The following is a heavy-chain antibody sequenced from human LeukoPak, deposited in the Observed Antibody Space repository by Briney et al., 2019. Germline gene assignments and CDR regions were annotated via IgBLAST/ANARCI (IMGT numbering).Heavy chain of an antibody. CDR3: ARGLGYGSGSYYLGFDM. D-gene: IGHD3-10*01. CDR1: GGSISTSSSY. Sequence: PSETLSLTCTVFGGSISTSSSYWGWIRQPPGKGLEWIVSIHYSGSTYYNPSLKSRVAISVDTSRNQFSLKLSSVSAADTAVYYCARGLGYGSGSYYLGFDMWGQGTMVTVSS. V-gene: IGHV4-39*01. CDR2: IHYSGST. J-gene: IGHJ3*02.